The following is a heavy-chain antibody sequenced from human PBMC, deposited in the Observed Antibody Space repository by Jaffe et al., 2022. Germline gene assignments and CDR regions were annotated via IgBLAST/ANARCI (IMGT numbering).Heavy chain of an antibody. CDR2: IYHSGST. CDR3: ARHPTLGYCSGGSCYSVTSYFDY. J-gene: IGHJ4*02. CDR1: GYSISSGYY. D-gene: IGHD2-15*01. V-gene: IGHV4-38-2*01. Sequence: QVQLQESGPGLVKPSETLSLTCAVSGYSISSGYYWGWIRQPPGKGLEWIGSIYHSGSTYYNPSLKSRVTISVDTSKNQFSLKLSSVTAADTAVYYCARHPTLGYCSGGSCYSVTSYFDYWGQGTLVTVSS.